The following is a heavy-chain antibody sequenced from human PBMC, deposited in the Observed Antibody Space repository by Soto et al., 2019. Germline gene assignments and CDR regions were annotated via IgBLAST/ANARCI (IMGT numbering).Heavy chain of an antibody. V-gene: IGHV1-69*13. CDR3: AGGPPVVLHNWNYVWFDP. Sequence: ASVKVSCKASGGTFSSYAISWVRQAPGQGLEWMGGIIPIFGTANYAQKFQGRVTITADESTSTAYMELSSLRSEDTAVYYCAGGPPVVLHNWNYVWFDPWGQGTLVTVSS. CDR1: GGTFSSYA. J-gene: IGHJ5*02. CDR2: IIPIFGTA. D-gene: IGHD1-7*01.